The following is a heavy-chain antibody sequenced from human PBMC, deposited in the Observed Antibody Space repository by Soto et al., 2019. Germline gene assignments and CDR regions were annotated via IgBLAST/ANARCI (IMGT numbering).Heavy chain of an antibody. CDR1: GGTFSSYA. D-gene: IGHD3-10*01. CDR2: IIPIFGTA. J-gene: IGHJ6*02. V-gene: IGHV1-69*01. Sequence: QVQLVQSGAEVKKPGSSVKVSCKASGGTFSSYAISWVRQAPGQGLEWMGGIIPIFGTANYAQKFQGRVTITADESTSTAYMELRSLRSEDTAVYYCASYYYVSGSYRVGYYYYGMDVWGQGTTVTVSS. CDR3: ASYYYVSGSYRVGYYYYGMDV.